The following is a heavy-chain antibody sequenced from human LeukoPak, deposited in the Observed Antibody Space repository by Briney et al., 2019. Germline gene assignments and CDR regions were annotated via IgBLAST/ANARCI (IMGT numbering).Heavy chain of an antibody. CDR2: MYYSRRT. J-gene: IGHJ6*03. CDR1: GASICSVGYY. CDR3: ARDLTAATDLYYYYMDV. D-gene: IGHD3-9*01. Sequence: SQTLSLAWTVSGASICSVGYYWSWIRQHPGKGLEGFTYMYYSRRTYYHASLKSRFTISVDTSKNPFSLKLSCVTAADTAVYYCARDLTAATDLYYYYMDVWGKGTTVSAS. V-gene: IGHV4-31*02.